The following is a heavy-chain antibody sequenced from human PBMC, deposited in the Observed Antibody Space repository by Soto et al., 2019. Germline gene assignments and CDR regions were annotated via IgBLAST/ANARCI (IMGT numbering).Heavy chain of an antibody. V-gene: IGHV1-18*01. Sequence: GASVKVSCKASGYTFTSYGISWVLQAPGQGLEWMGWISAYNGNTNYAQKLQGRVTMTTDTSTSTAYMELRSLRSDDTAVYYCARCNYDFWSGYPNWFDPWGQGTLVTVSS. CDR1: GYTFTSYG. CDR3: ARCNYDFWSGYPNWFDP. CDR2: ISAYNGNT. D-gene: IGHD3-3*01. J-gene: IGHJ5*02.